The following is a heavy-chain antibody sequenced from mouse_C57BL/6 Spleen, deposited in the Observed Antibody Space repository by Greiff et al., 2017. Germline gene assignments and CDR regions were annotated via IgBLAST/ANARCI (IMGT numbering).Heavy chain of an antibody. Sequence: VQLQQSGPELVKPGASVKISCKASGYAFSSSWMNWVKQRPGKGLEWIGRIYPGDGDTNYNGKFKGKATLTADKSSSTAYMQLSSLTSEDSAVYFCARGGWDENYAMDYWGQGTSVTVSS. V-gene: IGHV1-82*01. D-gene: IGHD4-1*01. J-gene: IGHJ4*01. CDR1: GYAFSSSW. CDR2: IYPGDGDT. CDR3: ARGGWDENYAMDY.